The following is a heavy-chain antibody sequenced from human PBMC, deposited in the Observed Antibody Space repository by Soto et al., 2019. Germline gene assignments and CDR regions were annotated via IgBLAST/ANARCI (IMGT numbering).Heavy chain of an antibody. V-gene: IGHV3-30*18. CDR1: GFTFSNYG. CDR2: TSYDGDKE. CDR3: AKDIALVRGVIIDLDV. Sequence: QVQLVESGGGVVQPGRSLRLSCAASGFTFSNYGIHWVRQAPGKGLEWVAVTSYDGDKEYYADSVKGRFTISRDNSKNTLYLQMNSLRVEDTAVYYCAKDIALVRGVIIDLDVWGQGTTVTVSS. J-gene: IGHJ6*02. D-gene: IGHD3-10*01.